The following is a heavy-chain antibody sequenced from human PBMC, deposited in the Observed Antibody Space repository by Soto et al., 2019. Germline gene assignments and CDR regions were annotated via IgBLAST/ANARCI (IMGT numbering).Heavy chain of an antibody. J-gene: IGHJ4*02. V-gene: IGHV3-23*01. CDR2: IDHTGANT. CDR1: GFTFSNYA. CDR3: VSWLSAHFDY. D-gene: IGHD5-12*01. Sequence: GGSLRLSCAASGFTFSNYAMSWVRQAPGTGLEWVSTIDHTGANTHYADSVKGRFTISRDNSRNTLDLQMNSLRAADTALYYCVSWLSAHFDYWGQGTPVTV.